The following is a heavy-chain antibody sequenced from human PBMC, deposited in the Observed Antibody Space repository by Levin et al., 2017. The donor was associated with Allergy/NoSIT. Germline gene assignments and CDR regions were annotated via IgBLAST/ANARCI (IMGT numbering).Heavy chain of an antibody. Sequence: PGGSLRLSCAASGFTFSGSAMHWVRQASGKGLEWVGRIRSKANSYATAYAASVKGRFTISRDDSKNTAYLQMNSLKTEDTAVYYCTRLYSSYDILTGLRDYWGQGTLVTVSS. CDR1: GFTFSGSA. V-gene: IGHV3-73*01. J-gene: IGHJ4*02. CDR3: TRLYSSYDILTGLRDY. CDR2: IRSKANSYAT. D-gene: IGHD3-9*01.